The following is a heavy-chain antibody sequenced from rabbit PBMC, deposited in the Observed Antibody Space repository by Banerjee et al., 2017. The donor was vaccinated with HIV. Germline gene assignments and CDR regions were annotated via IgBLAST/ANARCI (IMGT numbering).Heavy chain of an antibody. CDR2: ITAGKDIT. V-gene: IGHV1S45*01. J-gene: IGHJ4*01. Sequence: QEQLEESGGDLVKPEGSLPLTCTASGFSFSNKYVMCWVRQAPGKGLEWIGSITAGKDITYYASWAKGRFTISQTSSTTVTLQMTSLTAADTATYFCARDLAAVTGWNFGLWGPGTLVTVS. CDR1: GFSFSNKYV. D-gene: IGHD7-1*01. CDR3: ARDLAAVTGWNFGL.